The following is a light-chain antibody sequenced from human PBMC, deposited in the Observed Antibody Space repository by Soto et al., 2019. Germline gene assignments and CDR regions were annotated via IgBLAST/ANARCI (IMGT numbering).Light chain of an antibody. Sequence: DIQMTQSHSTLSASVGDRVTITCRASQSISAWLAWYQQKPGKAPKLLIYKASTLESGVPSRFSGSGSGTEFTLTISILQPDDFATYYCQQYNNNASWTFGQGTKVQIK. CDR3: QQYNNNASWT. J-gene: IGKJ1*01. CDR2: KAS. CDR1: QSISAW. V-gene: IGKV1-5*03.